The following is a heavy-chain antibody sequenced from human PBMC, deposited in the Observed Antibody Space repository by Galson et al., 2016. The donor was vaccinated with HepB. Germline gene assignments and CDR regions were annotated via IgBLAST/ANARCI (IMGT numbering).Heavy chain of an antibody. V-gene: IGHV3-21*01. J-gene: IGHJ4*02. Sequence: SLRLSCAASGFTFSRHSMNWVRQAPGKGLGWVSSMSSRRSYTHYADSVKGRFTISRDNAKNSLYLQMNSLRDEDTAVYYCARDRVLAGRPVDYWGQGIWVTVSS. CDR2: MSSRRSYT. CDR3: ARDRVLAGRPVDY. CDR1: GFTFSRHS. D-gene: IGHD6-19*01.